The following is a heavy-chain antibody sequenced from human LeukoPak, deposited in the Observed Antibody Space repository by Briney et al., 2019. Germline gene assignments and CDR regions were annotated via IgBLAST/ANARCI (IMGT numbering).Heavy chain of an antibody. Sequence: GGSLRLSCAASGLTFSHYWMHWARQAPGKGLVWVSHVTGDGTNTRYADSVKGRFTISRDNAKNTVYLQMNSLRAEDTAVYYCATTVEATGQSFYWGQGTLVSVSP. D-gene: IGHD1-1*01. J-gene: IGHJ4*02. V-gene: IGHV3-74*01. CDR2: VTGDGTNT. CDR3: ATTVEATGQSFY. CDR1: GLTFSHYW.